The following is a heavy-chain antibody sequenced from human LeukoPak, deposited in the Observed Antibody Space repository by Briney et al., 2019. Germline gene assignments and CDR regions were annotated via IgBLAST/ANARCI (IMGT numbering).Heavy chain of an antibody. CDR2: ISTSGGST. Sequence: GGSLRLSCAASGFIFSSYAMNWVRQAPGKGLEWVSGISTSGGSTYHADSVKGRFTISRDNSKNTLYLQMNSLRAEDTAVYYCAKDSLGNCVSYQFDYWGQGPLFT. CDR1: GFIFSSYA. D-gene: IGHD1-26*01. J-gene: IGHJ4*02. CDR3: AKDSLGNCVSYQFDY. V-gene: IGHV3-23*01.